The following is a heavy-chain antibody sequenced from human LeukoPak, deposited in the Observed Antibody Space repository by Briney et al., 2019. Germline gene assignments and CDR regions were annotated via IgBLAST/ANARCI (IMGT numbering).Heavy chain of an antibody. CDR2: IKKDGGER. D-gene: IGHD4-17*01. V-gene: IGHV3-7*03. Sequence: GGSLRLSCVASGFTFSSYSMSWVRQAPGKGLEWVANIKKDGGERYYVDSVKGRFTISRDNAKNSLYLQMNSLRGEDTAVYYCARDKLNGDSRFDFWGQGTLVTVSS. J-gene: IGHJ4*02. CDR1: GFTFSSYS. CDR3: ARDKLNGDSRFDF.